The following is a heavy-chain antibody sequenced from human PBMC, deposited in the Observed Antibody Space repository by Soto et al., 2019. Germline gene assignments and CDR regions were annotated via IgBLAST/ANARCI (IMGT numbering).Heavy chain of an antibody. Sequence: GGSLRLSCAASGFTFDDYAMHWVRQAPGKGLEWVSYISSSSSSIYYADSVKGRFTISRDNAKNSLYLQMNSLRDEDTAVYYCARAPGTYYYYYGMDVWGQGTTVTVSS. CDR1: GFTFDDYA. V-gene: IGHV3-48*02. J-gene: IGHJ6*02. CDR2: ISSSSSSI. CDR3: ARAPGTYYYYYGMDV. D-gene: IGHD3-10*01.